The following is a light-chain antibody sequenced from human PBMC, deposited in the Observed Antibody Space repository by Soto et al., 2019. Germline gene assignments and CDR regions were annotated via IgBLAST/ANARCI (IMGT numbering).Light chain of an antibody. Sequence: TQMNQPHSTFSIPVGRTVTIPCLASQDISNYLVWFQQKPGKVPERLIYDAANLQSWVPSRFSGSGSGTDFTITVSSRQPEDFATDYCQQSYSTPLSFGQGTQVDIK. CDR2: DAA. CDR3: QQSYSTPLS. CDR1: QDISNY. J-gene: IGKJ1*01. V-gene: IGKV1-39*01.